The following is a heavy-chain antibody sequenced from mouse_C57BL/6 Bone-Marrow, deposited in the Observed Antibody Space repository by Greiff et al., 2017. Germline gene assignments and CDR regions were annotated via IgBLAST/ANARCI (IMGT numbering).Heavy chain of an antibody. CDR3: ARRVHLSRYFDV. CDR1: GFTFSSYG. J-gene: IGHJ1*03. CDR2: ISRGGSYT. D-gene: IGHD1-1*01. Sequence: EVHLVESGGDLVKPGGSLKLSCAASGFTFSSYGMSWVRQTPDRRLEWVATISRGGSYTYYPDSVKGRFTISRDNAKNTLYLQMSSLKSEYTAMYYCARRVHLSRYFDVWGTGTPVTVSS. V-gene: IGHV5-6*02.